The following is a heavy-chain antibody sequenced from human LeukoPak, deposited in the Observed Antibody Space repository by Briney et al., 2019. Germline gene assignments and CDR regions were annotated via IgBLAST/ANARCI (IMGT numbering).Heavy chain of an antibody. CDR2: ISSSSSTI. J-gene: IGHJ4*02. CDR1: GFTFSSYS. D-gene: IGHD3-10*01. CDR3: ARDLSFMVRGEGGY. V-gene: IGHV3-48*01. Sequence: PGRSLRLSCAASGFTFSSYSMNWVRQAPGKGLEWVSYISSSSSTIYYADSVKGRFTISRDNAKNSLYLQMNSLRAEDTAVYYCARDLSFMVRGEGGYWGQGTLVTVSS.